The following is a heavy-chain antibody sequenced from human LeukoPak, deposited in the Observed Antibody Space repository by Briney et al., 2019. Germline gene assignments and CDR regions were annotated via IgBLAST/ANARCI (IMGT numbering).Heavy chain of an antibody. CDR2: IMQDGSEK. D-gene: IGHD2-15*01. V-gene: IGHV3-7*01. Sequence: GGSLRLSCAVSGFTFSSYWMSWVRQAPGKGLEWVANIMQDGSEKYYVDSVKGRFTISRDNAKNSLYLQMNSLRAEDTAVYYCARVCSGGSCRDYWGQGTLVTVSS. CDR3: ARVCSGGSCRDY. J-gene: IGHJ4*02. CDR1: GFTFSSYW.